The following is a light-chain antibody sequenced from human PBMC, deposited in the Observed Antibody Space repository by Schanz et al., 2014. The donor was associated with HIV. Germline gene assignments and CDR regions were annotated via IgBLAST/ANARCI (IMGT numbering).Light chain of an antibody. J-gene: IGKJ5*01. V-gene: IGKV1-39*01. Sequence: DIQMTQSPSSLSASVGDRVTITCRTSQSISTYLNWYQHKPGKAPKLLISAASSLQSGVPSRFSGSGAGTDFTFTITSLQPEDYATYFCQHFDSLPITFGQGTRLEIK. CDR3: QHFDSLPIT. CDR1: QSISTY. CDR2: AAS.